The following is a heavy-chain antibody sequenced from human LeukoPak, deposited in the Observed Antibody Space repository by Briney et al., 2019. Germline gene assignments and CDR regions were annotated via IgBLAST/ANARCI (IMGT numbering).Heavy chain of an antibody. CDR2: IYYSGST. J-gene: IGHJ5*02. CDR1: VGSISSYY. Sequence: SETLSLTCTVSVGSISSYYWSWIRQPPGKGLEWIGYIYYSGSTNYNPSLKSPVTISVDTSKNQFSLKLSSVTAADTAVYYCARVHPQGNWFDTWGQGTLVTVSS. V-gene: IGHV4-59*01. CDR3: ARVHPQGNWFDT.